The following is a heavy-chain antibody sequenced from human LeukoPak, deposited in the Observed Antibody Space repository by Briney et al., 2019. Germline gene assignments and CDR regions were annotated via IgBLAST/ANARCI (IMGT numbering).Heavy chain of an antibody. CDR3: ARAGMVTAPPDY. Sequence: SETLSLTCSVSGGSISSRNHYWGWIRQPPGKGLEWIGSIFYTGNTYCNPSLRSRVTMSVDTSKNHFSLNLSSVTAADMAVYYCARAGMVTAPPDYWGQGTLVTVSS. D-gene: IGHD2-21*02. CDR2: IFYTGNT. CDR1: GGSISSRNHY. V-gene: IGHV4-39*02. J-gene: IGHJ4*02.